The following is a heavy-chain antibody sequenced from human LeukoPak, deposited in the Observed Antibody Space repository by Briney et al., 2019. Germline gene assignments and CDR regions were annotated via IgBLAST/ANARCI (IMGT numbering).Heavy chain of an antibody. J-gene: IGHJ5*02. CDR2: ISAYNGNT. CDR1: GYTFTSYG. Sequence: ASVKVSCKASGYTFTSYGISWVRQAPGQGLEWMGWISAYNGNTNYAQKLQGRVTMTTDTSTSTAYMELRSLRSDDTAVYYCASHYGSGSNNWLDPWGQGTLVTVSS. D-gene: IGHD3-10*01. CDR3: ASHYGSGSNNWLDP. V-gene: IGHV1-18*01.